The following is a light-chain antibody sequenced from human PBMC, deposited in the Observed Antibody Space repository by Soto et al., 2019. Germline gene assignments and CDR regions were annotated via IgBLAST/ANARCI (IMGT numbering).Light chain of an antibody. CDR1: QSISGN. Sequence: EIVMTQSPATLSVSPGDRATISCRASQSISGNLAWYQQKPGQGPRLLIYHVSTRATGTPATFSGSASGTEFTLTISSLHSDDFAVYFCQQYHDWPRTFGQGNRV. CDR3: QQYHDWPRT. J-gene: IGKJ1*01. V-gene: IGKV3D-15*01. CDR2: HVS.